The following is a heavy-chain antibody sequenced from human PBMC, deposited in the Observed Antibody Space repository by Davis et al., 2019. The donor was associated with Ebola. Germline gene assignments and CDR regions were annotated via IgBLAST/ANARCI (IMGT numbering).Heavy chain of an antibody. Sequence: ASVKVSCKASGYTFINYGISWVRQAPGQGLEWMGEIRPYNGNTNYAQKVQGRVTMTTDTSTSTAYMELRSLRSDDTAVYYCARGGVIVVVVAAGDYWGQGTLVTVSS. CDR2: IRPYNGNT. V-gene: IGHV1-18*04. J-gene: IGHJ4*02. CDR1: GYTFINYG. CDR3: ARGGVIVVVVAAGDY. D-gene: IGHD2-15*01.